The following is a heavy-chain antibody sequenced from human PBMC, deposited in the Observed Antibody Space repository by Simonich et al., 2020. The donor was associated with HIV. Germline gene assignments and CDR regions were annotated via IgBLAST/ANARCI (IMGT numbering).Heavy chain of an antibody. CDR2: INHSGNI. Sequence: QVQLQQWGAGLLKPSETLSLTCAVYDGSCSGYQWSWIRQPPEKGLEWIGEINHSGNINYNPSLKSRVTISVDTSNNQFSLKLSSVTAADTAVYYCARHSRGYLNGFFDYWGQGTLVTVSS. J-gene: IGHJ4*02. CDR3: ARHSRGYLNGFFDY. V-gene: IGHV4-34*01. D-gene: IGHD5-12*01. CDR1: DGSCSGYQ.